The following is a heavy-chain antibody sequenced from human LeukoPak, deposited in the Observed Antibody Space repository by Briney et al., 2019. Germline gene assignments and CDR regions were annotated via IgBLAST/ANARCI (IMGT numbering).Heavy chain of an antibody. V-gene: IGHV3-30*02. Sequence: GGSLRLSCAASGFTFSSYGMHWVRQAPGKGLEWVAFIRYDGSKEYYADSVKGRFTISRDNSKNTLYLQMNSLRAEDTAVYYCAKAGDPGPTPYYFDYWGQGTLVTVSS. CDR3: AKAGDPGPTPYYFDY. CDR1: GFTFSSYG. J-gene: IGHJ4*02. CDR2: IRYDGSKE.